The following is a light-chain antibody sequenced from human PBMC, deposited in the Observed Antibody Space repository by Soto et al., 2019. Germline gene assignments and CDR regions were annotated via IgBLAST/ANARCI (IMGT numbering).Light chain of an antibody. CDR2: TAS. CDR3: QQTNSFPIT. V-gene: IGKV1D-12*01. Sequence: DIQMTQSPSSVSASVGDRVTITCRASQDISSWLAWYQQKPGKAPKLLIYTASALQSGVPSRFSGSGSGTDFTLTISSLQPEDFATYYCQQTNSFPITFGQGTRLEIK. J-gene: IGKJ5*01. CDR1: QDISSW.